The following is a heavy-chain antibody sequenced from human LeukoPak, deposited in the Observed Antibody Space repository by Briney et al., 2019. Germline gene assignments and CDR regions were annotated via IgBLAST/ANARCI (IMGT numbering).Heavy chain of an antibody. D-gene: IGHD5-12*01. Sequence: ASVKVSCKASGYSFTDHYMHWVRQAPGQGLEWMGWINPNSGGTKYAQKFQGRVTMTRDTSISTAYMELSRVRSDDTAVYYCARDSATRGYSGYDPNYYYYYMDVWGKGTTVTVSS. CDR1: GYSFTDHY. CDR2: INPNSGGT. V-gene: IGHV1-2*02. J-gene: IGHJ6*03. CDR3: ARDSATRGYSGYDPNYYYYYMDV.